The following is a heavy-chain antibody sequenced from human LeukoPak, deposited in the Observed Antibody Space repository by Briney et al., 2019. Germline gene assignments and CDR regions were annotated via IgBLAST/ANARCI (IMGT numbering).Heavy chain of an antibody. V-gene: IGHV3-21*01. CDR2: ISGSSSYI. CDR3: ARDLEAYCSGGSCQAFDY. J-gene: IGHJ4*02. Sequence: GGSLRLSCAASGFTFSSYSMNWVRQAPGKGLEWVSSISGSSSYIYYADSVKGRFTISRDNARNSLYLQMSSLGAEDTALYYCARDLEAYCSGGSCQAFDYWGQGTLVTVSS. D-gene: IGHD2-15*01. CDR1: GFTFSSYS.